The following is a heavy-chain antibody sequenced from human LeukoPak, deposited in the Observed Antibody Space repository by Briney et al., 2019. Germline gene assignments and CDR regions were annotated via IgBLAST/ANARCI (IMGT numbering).Heavy chain of an antibody. CDR3: AKDLEGSGSSNWFDP. CDR1: GFTFSSYG. J-gene: IGHJ5*02. CDR2: IWYDGSNK. D-gene: IGHD3-10*01. V-gene: IGHV3-33*06. Sequence: GGSLRLSCAASGFTFSSYGMHWVRQAPGKGLEWVAVIWYDGSNKYYADSVKGRFTISRDNSKNTLYLQMNSLRAEDTAVYYCAKDLEGSGSSNWFDPWGQGTLVTVSS.